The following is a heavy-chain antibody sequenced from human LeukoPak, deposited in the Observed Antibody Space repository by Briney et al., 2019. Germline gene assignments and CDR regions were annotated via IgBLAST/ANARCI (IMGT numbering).Heavy chain of an antibody. CDR1: GASFSGYY. V-gene: IGHV4-34*10. D-gene: IGHD6-13*01. J-gene: IGHJ3*02. CDR3: ARDLYSSRTNDAFVI. Sequence: SETLSLTCAVYGASFSGYYWSWIRQSPGKGLEWIGEIDRSVTTNYNPSLKSRVTMSVDTSKNQFSLKLSSVTAADTAVYYCARDLYSSRTNDAFVIWGQGTMVTVSS. CDR2: IDRSVTT.